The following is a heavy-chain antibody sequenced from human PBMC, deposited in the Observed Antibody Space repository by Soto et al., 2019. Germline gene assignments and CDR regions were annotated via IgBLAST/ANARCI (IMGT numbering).Heavy chain of an antibody. CDR2: INYRGIT. Sequence: EQLQQWGAGLLKPSETLSLTCGVSGGSFRGYSWNWIRQSPEKGLEWIGEINYRGITSYNPSLRSRVTISLDTSTNRFSLTLTSVTAADPAIYYCARAPMDDYGNYYDGMDVWGQGTT. CDR1: GGSFRGYS. D-gene: IGHD4-17*01. J-gene: IGHJ6*02. CDR3: ARAPMDDYGNYYDGMDV. V-gene: IGHV4-34*01.